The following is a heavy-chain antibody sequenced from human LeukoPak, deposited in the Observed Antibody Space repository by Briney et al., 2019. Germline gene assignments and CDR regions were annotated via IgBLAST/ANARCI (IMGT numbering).Heavy chain of an antibody. V-gene: IGHV4-61*02. CDR2: IYSSGST. CDR1: GGSISSGTYY. D-gene: IGHD2-2*01. CDR3: ARVPPPTSTSSLSDWFDP. J-gene: IGHJ5*02. Sequence: SETLSLTCTVSGGSISSGTYYWSWIRQPAGKGLEWIGRIYSSGSTNYNPSLKSRVTISVDTSNNHFSLKLRSVTAADTAVYYCARVPPPTSTSSLSDWFDPWGQGTLVTVSS.